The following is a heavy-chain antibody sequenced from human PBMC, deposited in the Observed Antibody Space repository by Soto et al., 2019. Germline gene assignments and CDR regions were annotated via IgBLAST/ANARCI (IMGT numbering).Heavy chain of an antibody. V-gene: IGHV4-39*01. CDR2: IYFSGST. CDR3: ARHVRGWQLMLDN. Sequence: SETLSLTCTVSGGSISSSSYYWGWIRQPPGEGLEWIGSIYFSGSTHYNVSLTSRVTISVDTSRNQFSLKLSSVTATDTAVYYCARHVRGWQLMLDNWGQGSLVTVSS. D-gene: IGHD6-13*01. CDR1: GGSISSSSYY. J-gene: IGHJ4*02.